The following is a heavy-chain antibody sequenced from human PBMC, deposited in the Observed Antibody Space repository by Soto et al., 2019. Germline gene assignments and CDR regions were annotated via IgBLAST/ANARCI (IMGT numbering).Heavy chain of an antibody. CDR1: GYTFISYD. V-gene: IGHV1-18*01. D-gene: IGHD2-21*02. Sequence: QVQLVQSGAEVKKPGTSVKVSCKASGYTFISYDISWVRQVGQGLEWMGGFSAYNGKTKYAEKLQGRVTMTEETSTRIAYMELRSLRYDDTAVYYCARNLHCGGDCYSFAYRGQGPLVTASS. J-gene: IGHJ4*02. CDR2: FSAYNGKT. CDR3: ARNLHCGGDCYSFAY.